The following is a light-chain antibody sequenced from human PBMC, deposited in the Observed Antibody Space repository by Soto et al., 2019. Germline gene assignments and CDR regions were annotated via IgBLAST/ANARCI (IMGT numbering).Light chain of an antibody. Sequence: DRVTITCRASQSISSYLNWYQQKPGKAPKLLIYAASSLQSGVQSTFSGSGSGTDFTLTNSSLLPEDFATDDCQQSYSSPRTFGQGTKVEIK. J-gene: IGKJ1*01. CDR3: QQSYSSPRT. CDR1: QSISSY. V-gene: IGKV1-39*01. CDR2: AAS.